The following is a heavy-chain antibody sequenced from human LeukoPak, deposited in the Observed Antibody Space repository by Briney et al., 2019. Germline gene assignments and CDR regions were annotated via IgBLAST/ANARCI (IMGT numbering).Heavy chain of an antibody. Sequence: GGSLRLSCAASGFTFSDYYMSWIRQAPGKGLEWVSYISSSGSTIYYADSVKGRFTISRDNSKNTLYLQMNSLRADDTAVYYCAKDAPGAGGFDYWGQGTLVTVSS. CDR1: GFTFSDYY. J-gene: IGHJ4*02. CDR3: AKDAPGAGGFDY. CDR2: ISSSGSTI. D-gene: IGHD1-14*01. V-gene: IGHV3-11*01.